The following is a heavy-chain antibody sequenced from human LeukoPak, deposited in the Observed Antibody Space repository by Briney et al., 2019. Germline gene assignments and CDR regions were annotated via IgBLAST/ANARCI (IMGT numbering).Heavy chain of an antibody. Sequence: SETLSLTCTVSGGSISSYYWSWIRQPAGKGLEWIGRIYTSGSTNYNPSLKSRVTMSVDTSKNQFSLKLSSVTAADTAVYYCARVQLLTKHYYYYMDVWGKGTTVTVSS. D-gene: IGHD2-2*01. CDR2: IYTSGST. CDR1: GGSISSYY. CDR3: ARVQLLTKHYYYYMDV. J-gene: IGHJ6*03. V-gene: IGHV4-4*07.